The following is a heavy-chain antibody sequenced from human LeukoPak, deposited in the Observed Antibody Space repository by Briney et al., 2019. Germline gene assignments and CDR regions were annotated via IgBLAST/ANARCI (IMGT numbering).Heavy chain of an antibody. V-gene: IGHV4-39*01. Sequence: KPSETLSLTCTVSGGSISSSSYYWGWIRQPPGKGLEWIGSIYYSGSTYYNPSLKSRVTISVDTSKNQFSLKLSSVTAADTAVYYCARHLYPDILTGYYSGGGNYYFDYWGQGTLVTVSS. CDR1: GGSISSSSYY. CDR2: IYYSGST. CDR3: ARHLYPDILTGYYSGGGNYYFDY. J-gene: IGHJ4*02. D-gene: IGHD3-9*01.